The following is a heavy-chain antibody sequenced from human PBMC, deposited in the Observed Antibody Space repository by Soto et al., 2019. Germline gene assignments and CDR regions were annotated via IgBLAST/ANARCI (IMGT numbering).Heavy chain of an antibody. V-gene: IGHV3-23*01. Sequence: GGSLRLSCAASGFTFSSYAMSWVRQAPGKGLEWVPTISGSGGSTYYADSLKGRFTISRDNSKNTLFLQMSSQRAEDTAVYYCAKEAVSGWYYFDYWGPGTLVTV. J-gene: IGHJ4*02. CDR1: GFTFSSYA. CDR3: AKEAVSGWYYFDY. CDR2: ISGSGGST. D-gene: IGHD6-19*01.